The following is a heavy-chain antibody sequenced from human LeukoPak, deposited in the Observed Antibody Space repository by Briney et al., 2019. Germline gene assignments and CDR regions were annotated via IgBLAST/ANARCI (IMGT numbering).Heavy chain of an antibody. V-gene: IGHV3-43*02. Sequence: GGSLRLSCAASGFTFSSYWMHWVRQAPGKGLEWVSLISGDGGSTYYADSVKGRFTISRDNSKNSLYLQMNSLRTEDTALYYCAKDSEYYYDSSGYYGDWGQGTLVTVSS. J-gene: IGHJ4*02. CDR2: ISGDGGST. D-gene: IGHD3-22*01. CDR1: GFTFSSYW. CDR3: AKDSEYYYDSSGYYGD.